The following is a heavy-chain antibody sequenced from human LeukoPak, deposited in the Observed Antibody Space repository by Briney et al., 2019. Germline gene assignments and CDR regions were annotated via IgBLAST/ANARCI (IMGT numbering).Heavy chain of an antibody. V-gene: IGHV3-21*01. CDR1: GFTFSSYS. CDR2: ITSSSSYI. J-gene: IGHJ3*02. D-gene: IGHD6-19*01. CDR3: AKIISDWSRGAFDI. Sequence: GGSLRLSCAASGFTFSSYSMNWVRQAPGKGLEWVSSITSSSSYIYYRDSVKGRFTISRDNAKNSLYLQMNSLRAEDTAVYYCAKIISDWSRGAFDIWGQGTMVAVSS.